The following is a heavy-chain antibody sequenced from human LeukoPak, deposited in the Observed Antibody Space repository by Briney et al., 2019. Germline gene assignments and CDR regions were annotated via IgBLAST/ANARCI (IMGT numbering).Heavy chain of an antibody. D-gene: IGHD1-26*01. CDR3: ARPRVGATGWFDP. CDR2: ISSSSSYI. CDR1: GFTFSSYS. J-gene: IGHJ5*02. Sequence: GGSLRLSCAASGFTFSSYSMNWVRQAPGKGLEWVSSISSSSSYIYYADSVKGRFTISRDNAKNSLYLQMNSLRAEDTAVYYCARPRVGATGWFDPWGQGTLVTVSS. V-gene: IGHV3-21*01.